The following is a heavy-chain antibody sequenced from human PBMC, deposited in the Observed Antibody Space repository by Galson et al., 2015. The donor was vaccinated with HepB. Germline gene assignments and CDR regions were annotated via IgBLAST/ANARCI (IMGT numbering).Heavy chain of an antibody. CDR2: INAGNGNT. CDR3: ARDLAYGIDV. CDR1: GYTFTSYD. Sequence: SVKVSCKASGYTFTSYDMHWVRQAPGQRLGWMGWINAGNGNTRYSQRLQGRVTITRDTSASTAYMELSRLRSEDTAVYYCARDLAYGIDVWGQGTTVTVSS. V-gene: IGHV1-3*01. J-gene: IGHJ6*02.